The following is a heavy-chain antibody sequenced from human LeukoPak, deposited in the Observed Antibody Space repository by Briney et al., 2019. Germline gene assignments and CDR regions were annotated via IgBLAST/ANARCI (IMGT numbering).Heavy chain of an antibody. CDR3: ARPTGHDYGDYLLDY. CDR2: IIPIFGTA. J-gene: IGHJ4*02. D-gene: IGHD4-17*01. Sequence: ASVKVSCKASGGIFSSYAISWVRQAPGQGLEWMGGIIPIFGTANYAQKFQGRVTITADKSTSTAYMELSSLRSEDTAVYYCARPTGHDYGDYLLDYWGQGTLVTVSS. CDR1: GGIFSSYA. V-gene: IGHV1-69*06.